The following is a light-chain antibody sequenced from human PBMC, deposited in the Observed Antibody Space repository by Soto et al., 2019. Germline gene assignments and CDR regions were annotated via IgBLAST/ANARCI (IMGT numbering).Light chain of an antibody. J-gene: IGLJ1*01. CDR2: EVN. V-gene: IGLV2-8*01. CDR1: SSDVGGYNY. Sequence: QSVLTQPPSASGSPGQSVAISCTGTSSDVGGYNYVSWYQQHPGKAPKLMIYEVNKRPSGVPDRFSGSKSGNTASLTVSGLQAEDEDEYYCSSYAGSSNVFGTGTKVTVL. CDR3: SSYAGSSNV.